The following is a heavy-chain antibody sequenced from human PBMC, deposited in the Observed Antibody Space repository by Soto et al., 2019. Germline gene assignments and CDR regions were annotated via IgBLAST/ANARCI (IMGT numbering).Heavy chain of an antibody. CDR2: IYFSGST. J-gene: IGHJ4*02. V-gene: IGHV4-31*03. CDR3: ASGNAWEVLLAY. Sequence: QVQLQESGPGLVKPSQTLSLTCTVSGASINSGGYYWSWIRQLPGKGLEWIGYIYFSGSTYYNPSLESRVTISLDTSQNQYSLTLTSVTAADTAVYYRASGNAWEVLLAYWGQGTLVTVSS. CDR1: GASINSGGYY. D-gene: IGHD1-26*01.